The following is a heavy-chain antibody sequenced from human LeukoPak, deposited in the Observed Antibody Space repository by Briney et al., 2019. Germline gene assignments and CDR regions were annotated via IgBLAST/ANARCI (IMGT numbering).Heavy chain of an antibody. CDR2: IYYSGST. D-gene: IGHD3-16*01. CDR1: GGSISSYY. V-gene: IGHV4-59*01. Sequence: KSSETLSLTCTASGGSISSYYWSWIRQPPGKGLEWIGYIYYSGSTNYNPSLKSRVTISVDTSKNQFSLKLSSVTAADTAVYYCARMGHGRNDAFDIWGQGTMVTVSS. J-gene: IGHJ3*02. CDR3: ARMGHGRNDAFDI.